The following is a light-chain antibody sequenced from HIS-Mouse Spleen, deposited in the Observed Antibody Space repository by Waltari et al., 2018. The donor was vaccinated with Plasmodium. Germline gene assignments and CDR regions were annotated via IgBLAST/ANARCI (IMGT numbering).Light chain of an antibody. CDR3: QQYYSYLLT. Sequence: AIRMTQSPSSFSASTGDRVTITCRASQGLSSYLARYQQKPGKAPKLLIYAASTLQSGVPSRFSGSGSGTDFTLTISCLQSEDFATYYCQQYYSYLLTFGGGTKVEIK. CDR2: AAS. J-gene: IGKJ4*01. V-gene: IGKV1-8*01. CDR1: QGLSSY.